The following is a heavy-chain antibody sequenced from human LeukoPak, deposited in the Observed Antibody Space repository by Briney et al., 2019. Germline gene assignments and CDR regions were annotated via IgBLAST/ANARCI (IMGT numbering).Heavy chain of an antibody. J-gene: IGHJ3*02. CDR2: IKQDGGEK. V-gene: IGHV3-7*01. D-gene: IGHD2-8*02. CDR1: GFTFRSYC. CDR3: ARGSDFDYWAACDI. Sequence: GGSLRLSCAAAGFTFRSYCMSWVRQAQGKGPEWVANIKQDGGEKYYVDFVKGRFTISRDNAKNSLYLQMNSLRAEDTAVYYCARGSDFDYWAACDIWGQGTMVTVSS.